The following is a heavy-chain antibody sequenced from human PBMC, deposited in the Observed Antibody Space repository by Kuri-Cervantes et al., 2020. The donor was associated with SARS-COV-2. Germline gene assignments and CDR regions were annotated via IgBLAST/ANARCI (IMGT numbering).Heavy chain of an antibody. J-gene: IGHJ5*02. Sequence: ASVKVSCKVSGYTLTELSMHWVRQAPGKGLEWMGWINPNSGGTNYAQKFQGRVTMTRDTSISTAYMELSRLRSDDTAVYYCASPDFSYGPAWGQGTLVTVSS. CDR3: ASPDFSYGPA. V-gene: IGHV1-2*02. D-gene: IGHD5-18*01. CDR2: INPNSGGT. CDR1: GYTLTELS.